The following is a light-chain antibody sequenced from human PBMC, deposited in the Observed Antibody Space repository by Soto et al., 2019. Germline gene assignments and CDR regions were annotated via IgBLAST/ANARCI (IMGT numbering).Light chain of an antibody. J-gene: IGKJ1*01. V-gene: IGKV1-8*01. CDR2: AAS. CDR1: HGISSD. Sequence: AIRMSLSPASLAASKGDRVSITSRASHGISSDLAWYQQKPGTTPQLLIYAASTLQSGVPSRFSGSGSGTDFTLTISCLQSEDFATYYCQQYYSYPWTFGQGTKVDIK. CDR3: QQYYSYPWT.